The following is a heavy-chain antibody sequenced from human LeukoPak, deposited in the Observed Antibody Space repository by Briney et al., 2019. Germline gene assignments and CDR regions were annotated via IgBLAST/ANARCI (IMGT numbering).Heavy chain of an antibody. CDR1: GFTFSNYW. V-gene: IGHV3-7*01. CDR3: ARFSSSPCCSFDY. D-gene: IGHD6-6*01. J-gene: IGHJ4*02. Sequence: GGSLRLSCAPSGFTFSNYWMSWVRQAPGKGLEWVANIKQDGSDKYYVDSVKGRFTISRDNAKNSLYLQMNSLRAEDTAVYYCARFSSSPCCSFDYWGQGTLVTVSS. CDR2: IKQDGSDK.